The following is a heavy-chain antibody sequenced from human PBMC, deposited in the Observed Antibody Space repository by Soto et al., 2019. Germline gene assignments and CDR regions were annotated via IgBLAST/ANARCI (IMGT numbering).Heavy chain of an antibody. CDR3: ARATRDYGDYGYFDY. Sequence: QVQLQESGPGLVKPSETLSLTCTVSGGSISSYYWSWIRQPAGKGLEWIGRIYSSGSTNYNPSLKSRVTMSVDTSKNQCSLKLSSVTAADAAVYYCARATRDYGDYGYFDYWGQGTLVTVSS. J-gene: IGHJ4*02. CDR1: GGSISSYY. V-gene: IGHV4-4*07. CDR2: IYSSGST. D-gene: IGHD4-17*01.